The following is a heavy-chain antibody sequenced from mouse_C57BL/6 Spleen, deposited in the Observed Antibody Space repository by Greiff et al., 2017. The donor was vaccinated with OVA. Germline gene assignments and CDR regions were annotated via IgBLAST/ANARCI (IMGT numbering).Heavy chain of an antibody. Sequence: QVQLKQSGPGLVAPSQSLSITCTVSGFSLTSYAISWVRQPPGKGLEWLGVIWTGGGTNYNSALKSRLSISKDNSKSQVFLKMNSLQTDDTARYYCARNPHYDYDPNYYAMDYWGQGTSVTVSS. J-gene: IGHJ4*01. CDR1: GFSLTSYA. CDR2: IWTGGGT. D-gene: IGHD2-4*01. V-gene: IGHV2-9-1*01. CDR3: ARNPHYDYDPNYYAMDY.